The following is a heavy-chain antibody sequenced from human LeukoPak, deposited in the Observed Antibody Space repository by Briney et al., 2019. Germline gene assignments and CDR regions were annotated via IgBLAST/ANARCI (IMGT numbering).Heavy chain of an antibody. J-gene: IGHJ4*02. CDR2: IYYSGST. D-gene: IGHD3-10*01. CDR3: ARGRVVQGFYYGSGSYRP. Sequence: SETLSLTCNVSGGSISSTTYYWGWVCQPPGRGLEWIGNIYYSGSTYYNLSLKSRVTISLDTSKNQFSLKLSSVTAADTAVYYCARGRVVQGFYYGSGSYRPWGQGTLVTVSS. V-gene: IGHV4-39*07. CDR1: GGSISSTTYY.